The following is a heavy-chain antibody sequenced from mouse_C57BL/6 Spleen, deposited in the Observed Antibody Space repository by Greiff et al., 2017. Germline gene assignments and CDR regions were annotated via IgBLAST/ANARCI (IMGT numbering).Heavy chain of an antibody. J-gene: IGHJ2*01. CDR2: IDPSDSYT. V-gene: IGHV1-50*01. D-gene: IGHD1-1*01. Sequence: QVQLQQPGAELVKPGASVKLSCKASGYTFTSYWMQWVKQRPGQGLEWIGEIDPSDSYTNYNQKFKGKATLTVDTSSSTAYMQLSSLTSEDSAVYYCARKITTDSDYWGQGTTLTVSS. CDR3: ARKITTDSDY. CDR1: GYTFTSYW.